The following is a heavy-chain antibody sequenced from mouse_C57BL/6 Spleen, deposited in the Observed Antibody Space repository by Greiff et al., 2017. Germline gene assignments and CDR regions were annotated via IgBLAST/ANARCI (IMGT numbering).Heavy chain of an antibody. Sequence: VQVVESGAELVKPGASVKISCKASGYAFSSYWMNWVKQRPGKGLEWIGQIYPGDGDTNYNGKFKGKATLTADKSSSTAYMQLSSLTSEDSAVYFCARSDGNYVRYFDVWGTGTTVTVSS. J-gene: IGHJ1*03. CDR3: ARSDGNYVRYFDV. CDR1: GYAFSSYW. CDR2: IYPGDGDT. D-gene: IGHD2-1*01. V-gene: IGHV1-80*01.